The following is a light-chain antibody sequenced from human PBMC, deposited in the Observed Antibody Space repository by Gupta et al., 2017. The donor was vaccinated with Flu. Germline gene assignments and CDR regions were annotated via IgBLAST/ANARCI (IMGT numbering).Light chain of an antibody. Sequence: PSSLSASVGDRVTITCRASQGISYYLNWYQQKPGKAPKLLVYDASRVQIGVTSRFGGSGSGTDFTFTLSSLQPEDLAIYSCQQSYSFPLTFGGGTKVEIK. CDR1: QGISYY. J-gene: IGKJ4*02. CDR3: QQSYSFPLT. V-gene: IGKV1-33*01. CDR2: DAS.